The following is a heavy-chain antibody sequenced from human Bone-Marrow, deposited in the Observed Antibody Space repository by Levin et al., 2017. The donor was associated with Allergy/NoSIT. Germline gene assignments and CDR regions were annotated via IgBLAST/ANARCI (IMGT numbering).Heavy chain of an antibody. J-gene: IGHJ4*02. CDR2: ISWNSGSI. CDR1: GFNIDDYA. V-gene: IGHV3-9*01. D-gene: IGHD3-22*01. Sequence: GGSLRLSCAASGFNIDDYAMYWVRQSPGKGLEWVARISWNSGSIAYAESVTGRFTISRDNAKNSLYLQMNSLRIDDTAVYYCVKDIKTRRYDRTNYDVSWGQGTLVTVSS. CDR3: VKDIKTRRYDRTNYDVS.